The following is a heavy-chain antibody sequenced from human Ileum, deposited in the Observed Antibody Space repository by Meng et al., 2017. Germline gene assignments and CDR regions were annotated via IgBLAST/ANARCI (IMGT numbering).Heavy chain of an antibody. CDR2: IYTSGST. Sequence: QVQRQEPGPGLVKPSETLSPTCTVSGGSISSYYWSWIRQPAGKGLEWIGRIYTSGSTNYNPSLKSRVTMSVDTSKNQFSLKLSSVTAADTAVYYCARDVVPTVTYYYNWFDPWGQGTLVTVSS. CDR3: ARDVVPTVTYYYNWFDP. D-gene: IGHD4-17*01. J-gene: IGHJ5*02. CDR1: GGSISSYY. V-gene: IGHV4-4*07.